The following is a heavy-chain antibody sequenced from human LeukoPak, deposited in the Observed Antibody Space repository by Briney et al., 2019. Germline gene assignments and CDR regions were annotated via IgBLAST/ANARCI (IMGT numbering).Heavy chain of an antibody. D-gene: IGHD2/OR15-2a*01. J-gene: IGHJ4*02. CDR3: AAINIAQLSFSVY. V-gene: IGHV3-30*02. CDR2: IRYDGSDK. Sequence: PGGSLRLSCAASGFTFSGYGMHWVRQAPGKGLEWVSFIRYDGSDKYYADSVKGRFTISRDNSKNTLYLQMNSLRVEDTAVYYCAAINIAQLSFSVYWGKGTLVTVSS. CDR1: GFTFSGYG.